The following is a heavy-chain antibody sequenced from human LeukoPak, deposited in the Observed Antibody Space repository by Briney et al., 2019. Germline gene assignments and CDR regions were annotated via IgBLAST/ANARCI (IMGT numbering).Heavy chain of an antibody. CDR3: AREILWFGEVGYYYYYMDV. D-gene: IGHD3-10*01. CDR2: IYYRGST. V-gene: IGHV4-59*12. J-gene: IGHJ6*03. CDR1: SGSIDNYY. Sequence: PSETLSLTCTVSSGSIDNYYWNWIRQSPGKGLEWLGNIYYRGSTKYNPSLKSRLTISVDTSKNQFSLKLSSVTAADTAVYYCAREILWFGEVGYYYYYMDVWGKGTTVTVSS.